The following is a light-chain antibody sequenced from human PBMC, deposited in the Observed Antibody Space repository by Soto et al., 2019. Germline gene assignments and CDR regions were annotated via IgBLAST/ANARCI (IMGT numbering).Light chain of an antibody. CDR1: QSVRRN. V-gene: IGKV3-15*01. Sequence: EIVMTQSPVTLSVSPGERDTLSCRASQSVRRNLAWYQQKPGQAPRLLISGASTRATSIPARFSGSGSGTEFTLTISSLQSVDFAVYYCQQYDNWPSLTFGGGNKVEIK. J-gene: IGKJ4*01. CDR3: QQYDNWPSLT. CDR2: GAS.